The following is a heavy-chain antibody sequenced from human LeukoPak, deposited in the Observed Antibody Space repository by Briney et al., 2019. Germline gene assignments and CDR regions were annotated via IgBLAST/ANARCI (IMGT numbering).Heavy chain of an antibody. CDR1: GYTFTSYD. CDR3: VLDDYVWGSYRSPKDYYYGMDV. J-gene: IGHJ6*02. D-gene: IGHD3-16*02. Sequence: GASVKVSCKASGYTFTSYDINWVRQAPGQGLEWMGWINPNSGGTNYAQKFQGRVTMTRDTSISTAYMELSRLRSDDTAVYYCVLDDYVWGSYRSPKDYYYGMDVWGQGTTVTVSS. CDR2: INPNSGGT. V-gene: IGHV1-2*02.